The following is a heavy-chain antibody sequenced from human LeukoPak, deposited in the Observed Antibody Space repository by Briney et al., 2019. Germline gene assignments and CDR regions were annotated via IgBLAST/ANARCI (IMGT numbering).Heavy chain of an antibody. CDR2: IKQDGTET. V-gene: IGHV3-7*01. CDR1: GFTFSTYW. J-gene: IGHJ4*02. Sequence: GGSLRLSCAASGFTFSTYWMNWVRQAPGQGLEWVANIKQDGTETYYVDSVKGRFTISRDNAKNSLYLQMNSLRAEDTAVYYCAGHSGWIFHYWGQGTLVTASS. CDR3: AGHSGWIFHY. D-gene: IGHD6-19*01.